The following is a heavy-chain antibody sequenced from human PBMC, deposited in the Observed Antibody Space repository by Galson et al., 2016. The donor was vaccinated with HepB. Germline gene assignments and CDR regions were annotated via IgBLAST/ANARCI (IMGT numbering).Heavy chain of an antibody. CDR3: ARQVGADRWFLDY. Sequence: ETLSLTCTVSGGSINNYFWSWIRQPPGEGLQWIGIIRSSGTTVYNPSLKSRVTISIDTSRNQFSLKKNSVTAADTAVYYCARQVGADRWFLDYWGQGTLVTVSS. J-gene: IGHJ4*02. CDR1: GGSINNYF. V-gene: IGHV4-59*08. D-gene: IGHD1-26*01. CDR2: IRSSGTT.